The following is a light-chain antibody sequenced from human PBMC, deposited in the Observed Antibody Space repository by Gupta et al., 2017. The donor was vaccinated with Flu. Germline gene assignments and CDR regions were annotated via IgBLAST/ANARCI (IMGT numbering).Light chain of an antibody. J-gene: IGLJ3*02. CDR2: EDS. CDR3: YSTDSSGNHRV. V-gene: IGLV3-10*01. CDR1: ALPKKY. Sequence: SYELTQPPSVSVSPGQTARITGSGDALPKKYAYWYRQKSGQAPVLIIYEDSKRPSGIPERFSGSSSGTMATLTISGAQVEGEADYYCYSTDSSGNHRVFGGGTKLTVL.